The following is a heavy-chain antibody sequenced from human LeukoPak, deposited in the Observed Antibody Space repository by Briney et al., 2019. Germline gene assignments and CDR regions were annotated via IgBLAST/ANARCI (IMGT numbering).Heavy chain of an antibody. J-gene: IGHJ6*03. Sequence: GGSLRLSCAASGFTFSSYAMHWVRQAPGKGLEWVAVISYDGSNKYYADSVKGRFTISRDNSKNTLYLQMNSLRAEDTAVYYCARDGHLRITMVRGVIPDYYYMDVWGKGTTVTVSS. CDR1: GFTFSSYA. V-gene: IGHV3-30*04. D-gene: IGHD3-10*01. CDR2: ISYDGSNK. CDR3: ARDGHLRITMVRGVIPDYYYMDV.